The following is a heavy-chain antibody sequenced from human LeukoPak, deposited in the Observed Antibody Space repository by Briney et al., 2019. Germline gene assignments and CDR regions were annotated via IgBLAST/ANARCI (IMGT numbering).Heavy chain of an antibody. V-gene: IGHV4-59*01. CDR2: IYYNGDT. J-gene: IGHJ5*02. CDR3: VRGPYGASISNWFDP. CDR1: GGSISSYY. Sequence: KTSETLSLTCTVSGGSISSYYWSWIRQTPGKGLEWIGYIYYNGDTHYNPSLNSRLSISVDTPNNQFSLNLRSVTAADTAVYYCVRGPYGASISNWFDPWGQGLLVTVSS. D-gene: IGHD4/OR15-4a*01.